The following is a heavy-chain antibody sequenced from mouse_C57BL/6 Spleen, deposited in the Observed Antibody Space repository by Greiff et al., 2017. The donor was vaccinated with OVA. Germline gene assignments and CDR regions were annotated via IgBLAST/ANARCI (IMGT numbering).Heavy chain of an antibody. Sequence: EVQLQQSGPELVKPGASVKISCKASGYTFTDYYMNWVKQSHGKSLEWIGDINPNNGGTSYNQKFKGKATLTVDKSSSTAYMELRSLTSEDSAVYYCASSLYYDYDEAWFAYWGQGTLVTVSA. CDR2: INPNNGGT. J-gene: IGHJ3*01. CDR1: GYTFTDYY. D-gene: IGHD2-4*01. V-gene: IGHV1-26*01. CDR3: ASSLYYDYDEAWFAY.